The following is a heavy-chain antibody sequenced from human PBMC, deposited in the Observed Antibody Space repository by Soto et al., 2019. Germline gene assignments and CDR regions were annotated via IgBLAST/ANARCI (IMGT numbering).Heavy chain of an antibody. D-gene: IGHD3-16*01. CDR2: ISCDGGDK. V-gene: IGHV3-30-3*01. CDR3: AREGYEAQTFDY. Sequence: QVQLVESGGGVVQPGRSLRLSCAASGFTFSSYAMHWVRQAPGKGLEWVAVISCDGGDKYYAHPVKGRFTISRDNSKNTLYLQMNSLRAEDTAVYYCAREGYEAQTFDYWGQGTLVTVSS. CDR1: GFTFSSYA. J-gene: IGHJ4*02.